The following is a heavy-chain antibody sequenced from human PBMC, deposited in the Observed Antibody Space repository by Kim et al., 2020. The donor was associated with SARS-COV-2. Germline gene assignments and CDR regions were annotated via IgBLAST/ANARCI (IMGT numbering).Heavy chain of an antibody. J-gene: IGHJ6*02. Sequence: GGSLRLSCATSEFTFSTFAVRWVRQAPGKGLEWVSAIPSSGTTTYYADSVRGRFTISRDNSMNTLSLQMNSLIADDTAVYYCAKLMTTNAYSAMDVWGQGTTCTASS. CDR2: IPSSGTTT. CDR1: EFTFSTFA. CDR3: AKLMTTNAYSAMDV. D-gene: IGHD3-16*01. V-gene: IGHV3-23*05.